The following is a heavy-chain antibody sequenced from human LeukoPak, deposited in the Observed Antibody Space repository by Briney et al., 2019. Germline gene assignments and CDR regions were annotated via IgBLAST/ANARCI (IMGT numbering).Heavy chain of an antibody. V-gene: IGHV3-72*01. CDR3: ASARDFGWEGMWN. CDR1: GFTFSDHY. CDR2: IRNKANSYTT. J-gene: IGHJ4*02. D-gene: IGHD6-19*01. Sequence: PGGSLRLSCAASGFTFSDHYMDWVRQAPGKGLEWVGRIRNKANSYTTEYAASVKGRFIISRDDSKNSLYLQMNSLKTEDTAVYYCASARDFGWEGMWNWGQGTLVTVSS.